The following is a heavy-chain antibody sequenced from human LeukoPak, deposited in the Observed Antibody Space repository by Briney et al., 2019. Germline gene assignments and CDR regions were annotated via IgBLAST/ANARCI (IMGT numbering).Heavy chain of an antibody. CDR1: GYTLTELS. J-gene: IGHJ1*01. CDR2: FDPEDGET. V-gene: IGHV1-24*01. CDR3: ATARFSSITIFGVVTHEYFQH. D-gene: IGHD3-3*01. Sequence: ASVKVSCKVSGYTLTELSMHWVRQAPGKGLEWMGGFDPEDGETIYAQKFQGRVTMTEDTSTDTAYMELSSLRSEDTAVYYCATARFSSITIFGVVTHEYFQHWGQGTLVTVSS.